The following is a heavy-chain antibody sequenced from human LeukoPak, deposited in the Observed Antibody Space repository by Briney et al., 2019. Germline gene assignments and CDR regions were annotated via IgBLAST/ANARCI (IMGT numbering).Heavy chain of an antibody. V-gene: IGHV3-23*01. J-gene: IGHJ4*02. CDR1: GFTFSSYA. D-gene: IGHD3-22*01. Sequence: GGSLRLSCAASGFTFSSYAMSWIRQAPGKGLEWVSAISGSGGSTYYADSVKGRFTISRDNSKNTLYLQMNSLRAEDTAVYYCAKDHKVVVNDWAFDYWGQGTLVTVSS. CDR3: AKDHKVVVNDWAFDY. CDR2: ISGSGGST.